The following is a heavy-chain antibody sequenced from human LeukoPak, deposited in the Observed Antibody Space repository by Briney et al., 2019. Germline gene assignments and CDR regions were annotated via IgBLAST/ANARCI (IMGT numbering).Heavy chain of an antibody. D-gene: IGHD3-22*01. CDR1: GGSFSGYY. CDR2: INHSGST. CDR3: STYYYDSRGPDY. Sequence: PSETLSLTCAVYGGSFSGYYWSWIRQPPGKGLEWIGEINHSGSTNYNPSLKSRVTISVDTSKNQFSLKLSSVTAADTAVYYCSTYYYDSRGPDYWGQGTLVTVSS. J-gene: IGHJ4*02. V-gene: IGHV4-34*01.